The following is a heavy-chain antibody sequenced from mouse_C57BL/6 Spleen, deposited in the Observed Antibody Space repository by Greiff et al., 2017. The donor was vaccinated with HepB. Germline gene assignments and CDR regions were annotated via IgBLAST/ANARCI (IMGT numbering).Heavy chain of an antibody. CDR2: IDPEDGET. J-gene: IGHJ2*01. V-gene: IGHV14-2*01. D-gene: IGHD4-1*01. CDR1: GFNIKDYY. Sequence: VQLQQSGAELVKPGASVKLSCTASGFNIKDYYMHWVKQRTEQGLEWIGRIDPEDGETKYAPKFQGKATITADTPSNTASLQLSRLESGDTAVYYRARTGTEDFDHWGQGTTPTVSS. CDR3: ARTGTEDFDH.